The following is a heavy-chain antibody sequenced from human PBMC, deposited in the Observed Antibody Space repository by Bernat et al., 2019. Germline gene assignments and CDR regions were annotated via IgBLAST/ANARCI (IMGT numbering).Heavy chain of an antibody. CDR3: ARGSLRYFDWLLATDAFDI. D-gene: IGHD3-9*01. CDR1: GGSISSGGYS. Sequence: QLQLQESGSGLVKPSQTLSLTCAVSGGSISSGGYSWSWIRQPPGKGLEWIGYIYHSGSTYYNPSLKSRVTISVDRYKNQFSLKLSSVTAADTAVYYCARGSLRYFDWLLATDAFDIWGQGTMVTVSS. J-gene: IGHJ3*02. V-gene: IGHV4-30-2*01. CDR2: IYHSGST.